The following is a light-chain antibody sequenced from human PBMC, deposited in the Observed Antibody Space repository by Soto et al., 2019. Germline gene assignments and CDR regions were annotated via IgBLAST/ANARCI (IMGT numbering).Light chain of an antibody. CDR1: QSVSSN. V-gene: IGKV3-15*01. J-gene: IGKJ5*01. Sequence: EIVMTQSPATLSVSPGERATLSCRASQSVSSNLAWYQQKPGQAPRLLIYGASTRANGIPARFSGSGSGTEFTLTLSSLQSEDFAVYYCQQYNNLPPITFGQGTRLEIK. CDR2: GAS. CDR3: QQYNNLPPIT.